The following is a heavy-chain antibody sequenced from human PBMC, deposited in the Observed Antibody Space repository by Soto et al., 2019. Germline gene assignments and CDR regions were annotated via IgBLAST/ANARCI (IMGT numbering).Heavy chain of an antibody. Sequence: PGGSLRLSCAASGFTFGSYWMQLVRQAPGKGLVWVSHINSDGSSATYADSVKGRFTISRDNAKNTLYLQMNSLKVEDTAMYYYVRDNYGVDHWGQGTLVTVSS. D-gene: IGHD3-16*01. CDR3: VRDNYGVDH. V-gene: IGHV3-74*03. CDR1: GFTFGSYW. J-gene: IGHJ4*02. CDR2: INSDGSSA.